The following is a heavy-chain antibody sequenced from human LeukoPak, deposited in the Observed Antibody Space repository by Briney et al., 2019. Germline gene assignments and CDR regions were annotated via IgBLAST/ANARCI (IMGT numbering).Heavy chain of an antibody. J-gene: IGHJ4*02. CDR3: ARSGRQWLVQASIDY. CDR1: GFTFSSYA. Sequence: GGSLRLSCAVSGFTFSSYAMHWVRQAPGKGLEWVAVISYDGSNKYYADSVKGRFTISRDNSKNTLYLQMNSLRAEDTAVYYCARSGRQWLVQASIDYWGQGTLVTVSS. D-gene: IGHD6-19*01. V-gene: IGHV3-30*04. CDR2: ISYDGSNK.